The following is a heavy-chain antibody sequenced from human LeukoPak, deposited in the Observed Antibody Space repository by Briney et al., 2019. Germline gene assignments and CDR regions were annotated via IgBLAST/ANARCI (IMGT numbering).Heavy chain of an antibody. CDR1: GGSISSYY. J-gene: IGHJ6*02. CDR2: IYYSGST. CDR3: AREAGSPLRPIKAYGMDV. Sequence: SETLSLTCTVSGGSISSYYWSWIRQPPGRGLEWIGYIYYSGSTNYNPSLKSRVTISVDTSKKQFSLKLSSVTAADTAVYYCAREAGSPLRPIKAYGMDVWGQGTTVTVSS. V-gene: IGHV4-59*12. D-gene: IGHD4-17*01.